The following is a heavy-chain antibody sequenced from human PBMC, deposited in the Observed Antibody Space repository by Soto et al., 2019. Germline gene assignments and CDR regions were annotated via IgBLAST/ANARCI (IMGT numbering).Heavy chain of an antibody. J-gene: IGHJ4*02. D-gene: IGHD3-22*01. V-gene: IGHV3-11*06. CDR2: ISSSSSYT. CDR1: GFTFSDYY. CDR3: ARAGYDSSGYDYYFDY. Sequence: QVQLVESGGGLVKPGGSLRLSCAASGFTFSDYYMSWIRQAPGKGLEWVSYISSSSSYTNYADSVKGRFTISRDNAKNSLYLQMNSLRAEDTAVYYCARAGYDSSGYDYYFDYWGQGTLVTVSS.